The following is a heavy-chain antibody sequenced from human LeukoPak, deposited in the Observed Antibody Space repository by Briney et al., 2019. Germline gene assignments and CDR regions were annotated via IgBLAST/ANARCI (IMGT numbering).Heavy chain of an antibody. V-gene: IGHV3-21*01. J-gene: IGHJ4*02. CDR2: ISPDSGYI. CDR3: APFSAVTHYYFDY. D-gene: IGHD6-13*01. Sequence: PGGSLRLSCAASGFTFSSHSLMWVRQAPGKGLEWVSSISPDSGYIYYADSVKGRFAISRDNAANSLFLQMNSLGAEDTAVYYCAPFSAVTHYYFDYWGQGTLVTVSS. CDR1: GFTFSSHS.